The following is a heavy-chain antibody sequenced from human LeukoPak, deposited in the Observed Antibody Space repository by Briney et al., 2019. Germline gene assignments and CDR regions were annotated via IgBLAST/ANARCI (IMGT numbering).Heavy chain of an antibody. D-gene: IGHD3-9*01. V-gene: IGHV3-30*02. CDR1: GFTSSTCG. J-gene: IGHJ5*02. Sequence: QSGGSLRLSCAASGFTSSTCGMHWVRQAPGKGLEWVAFIRNDGRNKYHADSVKGRFTISRDNSKNTLYLQMNSLRAEDTAVYYCARDSTRYYDVLNGYLRQKGALDLWGQGALVTVSS. CDR3: ARDSTRYYDVLNGYLRQKGALDL. CDR2: IRNDGRNK.